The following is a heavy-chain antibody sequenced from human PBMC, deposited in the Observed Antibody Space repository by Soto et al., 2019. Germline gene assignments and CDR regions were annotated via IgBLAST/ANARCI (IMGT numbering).Heavy chain of an antibody. V-gene: IGHV1-2*04. CDR1: GYTFTGYY. Sequence: ASVKVSCKASGYTFTGYYMHWVRQAPGQGPEWMGWINPNSGGTNYAQKFQGWVTMTRDTSISTAYMELSRLRSDDTDVYYCARDSTGTTGYYYCGMDVWGQGTTVTVSS. J-gene: IGHJ6*02. D-gene: IGHD1-7*01. CDR2: INPNSGGT. CDR3: ARDSTGTTGYYYCGMDV.